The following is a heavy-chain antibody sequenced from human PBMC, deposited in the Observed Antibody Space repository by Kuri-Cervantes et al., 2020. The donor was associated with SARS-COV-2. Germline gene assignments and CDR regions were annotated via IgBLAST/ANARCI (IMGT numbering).Heavy chain of an antibody. Sequence: GGSLRLSCSVSGGSIASSRFYWAWIRQPPGKGLEWIGRVRGKANNYATAYAASVRGRFTISRDDSKNMAYLQMNSLKTEDTAVYYCTTLIDYWGQGALVTVSS. CDR2: VRGKANNYAT. V-gene: IGHV3-73*01. CDR1: GGSIASSRFY. J-gene: IGHJ4*02. CDR3: TTLIDY.